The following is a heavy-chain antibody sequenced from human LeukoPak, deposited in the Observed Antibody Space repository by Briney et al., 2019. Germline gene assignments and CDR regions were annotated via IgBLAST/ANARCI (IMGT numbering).Heavy chain of an antibody. CDR1: GFTFSSYG. CDR2: IRYDGSNK. Sequence: PGGSLRLSCAASGFTFSSYGMHWVRQAPGKGLEWVAFIRYDGSNKYYADYVKGRFTISRDNSKNTLYLQMNSLRVEDTAVYYCARGLTQFPNWFDPWGQGTLVTVSS. V-gene: IGHV3-30*02. CDR3: ARGLTQFPNWFDP. J-gene: IGHJ5*02. D-gene: IGHD4-23*01.